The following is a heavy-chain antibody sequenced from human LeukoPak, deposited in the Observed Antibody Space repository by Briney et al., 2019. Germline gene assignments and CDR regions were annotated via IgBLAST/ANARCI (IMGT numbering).Heavy chain of an antibody. Sequence: PSEALSLTCAVSGGSIRSSNWWSWVRQPPGKGLEWIGEIYHSGSTNYNPSLKSRVTISVDRSNNQLSLKLSSVTAADTAVYYCARVTTYYDFWSGSTTTNAFDIWGQGTMVTVSS. D-gene: IGHD3-3*01. J-gene: IGHJ3*02. CDR2: IYHSGST. CDR3: ARVTTYYDFWSGSTTTNAFDI. V-gene: IGHV4-4*02. CDR1: GGSIRSSNW.